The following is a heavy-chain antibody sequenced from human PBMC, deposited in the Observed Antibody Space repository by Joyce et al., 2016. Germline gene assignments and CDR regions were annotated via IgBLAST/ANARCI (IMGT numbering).Heavy chain of an antibody. CDR2: SSWNSGNI. Sequence: EVQLVESGGGLVQPGRSLRLSCAASGFTHEAHGMHWVREVPGKGLEWGSGSSWNSGNIGYADSVKGRFTISRDNAKNSLYLQMNSLRAEDTALYYCARLSTMGYGMDVWGQGTTVIVS. CDR1: GFTHEAHG. D-gene: IGHD3-10*01. V-gene: IGHV3-9*01. J-gene: IGHJ6*02. CDR3: ARLSTMGYGMDV.